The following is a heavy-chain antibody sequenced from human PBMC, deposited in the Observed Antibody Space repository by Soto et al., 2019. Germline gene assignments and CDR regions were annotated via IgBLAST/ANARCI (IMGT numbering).Heavy chain of an antibody. Sequence: QVQLVQSGNEVKKSGASVNVSCKASGYSLTRYGISWVRQAPGQGLEWMGWISGYNGKTKYAQKLHGRVSMTTDTSTSTAYMELRSLGSDDTAVYYCAREGDRPYYYFGMDVWGQGTTVTVSS. J-gene: IGHJ6*02. CDR1: GYSLTRYG. D-gene: IGHD3-16*01. CDR3: AREGDRPYYYFGMDV. CDR2: ISGYNGKT. V-gene: IGHV1-18*01.